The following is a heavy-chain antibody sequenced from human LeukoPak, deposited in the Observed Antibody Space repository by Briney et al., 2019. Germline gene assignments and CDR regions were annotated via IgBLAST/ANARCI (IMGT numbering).Heavy chain of an antibody. Sequence: PSETLSLTCAVYGGSFSGYYWSWIRQPPGKGLEWIGEINHSGSTNYNPSLKSRVTISVDTSKNQFSLKLSSVTAADTAVYYCARAGYSSGWYWGYYFDYWGQGTLVTVSS. CDR3: ARAGYSSGWYWGYYFDY. D-gene: IGHD6-19*01. V-gene: IGHV4-34*01. CDR1: GGSFSGYY. CDR2: INHSGST. J-gene: IGHJ4*02.